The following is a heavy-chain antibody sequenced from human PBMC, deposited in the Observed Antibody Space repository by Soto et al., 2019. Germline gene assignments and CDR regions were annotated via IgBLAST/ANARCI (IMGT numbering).Heavy chain of an antibody. D-gene: IGHD2-8*01. Sequence: QVKLAQSGPEVKKPGASVKVSCKASGYTFTNYGLTWVRQAPGQGLEWMGWISTYNGHTEYAQKFQDRVTLTTDTSTSTGYMEVRRLRSDDPAIYYCARDNGDSGASLVDFWGQGTLVTVSS. CDR2: ISTYNGHT. CDR1: GYTFTNYG. CDR3: ARDNGDSGASLVDF. J-gene: IGHJ4*02. V-gene: IGHV1-18*04.